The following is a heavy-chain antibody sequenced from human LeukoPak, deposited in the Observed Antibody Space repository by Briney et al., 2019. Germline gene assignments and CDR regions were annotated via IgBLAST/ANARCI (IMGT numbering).Heavy chain of an antibody. J-gene: IGHJ6*02. CDR3: ARRVDGPVGYSGTDV. Sequence: GGSLRLSCAAYGFTFSSYGMSWVRQAPGKGREWVGRIMDKPNNYATSYAASVKGRCTISRDDLKNTAYLEMNSLKVEDTAVYYCARRVDGPVGYSGTDVWGQGTTVTVSS. CDR2: IMDKPNNYAT. V-gene: IGHV3-73*01. CDR1: GFTFSSYG. D-gene: IGHD2-21*01.